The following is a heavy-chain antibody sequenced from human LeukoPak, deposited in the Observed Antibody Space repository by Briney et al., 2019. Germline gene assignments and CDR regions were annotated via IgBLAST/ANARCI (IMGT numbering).Heavy chain of an antibody. D-gene: IGHD3-3*01. CDR2: TNPNSGGT. CDR1: RYTLTGYY. V-gene: IGHV1-2*02. CDR3: ARGSTIFGVVPENWFDR. Sequence: ASVKASCKASRYTLTGYYLHSVRQTPGQGLEWMGWTNPNSGGTNYAQKSQGRVTMHSDRSISTAYMELGRLRSDDTGVYYCARGSTIFGVVPENWFDRRGQGSQVGDCS. J-gene: IGHJ5*02.